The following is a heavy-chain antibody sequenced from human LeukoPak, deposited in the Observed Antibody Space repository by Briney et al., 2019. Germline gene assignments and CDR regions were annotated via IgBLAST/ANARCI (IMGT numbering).Heavy chain of an antibody. CDR3: ARRRDERGYKDIFDI. V-gene: IGHV5-51*01. D-gene: IGHD5-18*01. CDR2: IYPSDSDT. J-gene: IGHJ3*02. CDR1: GYRFTSYW. Sequence: GESLKTSCKGSGYRFTSYWIGWVRQMPGKGLEWMGIIYPSDSDTRYSPSFQGQVSISADKSISTAYLQWSSLKASDTAMYYCARRRDERGYKDIFDIWGQGTMVTVSS.